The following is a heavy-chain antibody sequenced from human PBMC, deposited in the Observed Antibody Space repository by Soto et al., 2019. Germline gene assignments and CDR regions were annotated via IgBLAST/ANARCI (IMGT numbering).Heavy chain of an antibody. CDR2: IFYSGST. CDR3: ARDKLTCLFDY. D-gene: IGHD3-10*01. J-gene: IGHJ4*02. V-gene: IGHV4-39*02. CDR1: GVSISSSSYY. Sequence: SDTLCLTCTVSGVSISSSSYYWGLIRQPPGKGLEWIGSIFYSGSTYYNPSPKSRVTISVDTSKNQFSLKLTSVTAADTAVYYCARDKLTCLFDYWGQGTLVTVSS.